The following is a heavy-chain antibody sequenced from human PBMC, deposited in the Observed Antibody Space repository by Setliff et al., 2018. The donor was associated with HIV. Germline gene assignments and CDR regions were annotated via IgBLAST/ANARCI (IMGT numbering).Heavy chain of an antibody. J-gene: IGHJ6*03. CDR3: ARRGTGDYYYYYYMDV. CDR2: MNPNSGNA. CDR1: GYTFTSYD. V-gene: IGHV1-8*01. Sequence: GASVKVSCKASGYTFTSYDINWVRQATGQGLEWMGWMNPNSGNAGYAQRFQGRVTMTRNTSISTAYMELSSLRSEDTAVYYCARRGTGDYYYYYYMDVWGKGTTVT. D-gene: IGHD7-27*01.